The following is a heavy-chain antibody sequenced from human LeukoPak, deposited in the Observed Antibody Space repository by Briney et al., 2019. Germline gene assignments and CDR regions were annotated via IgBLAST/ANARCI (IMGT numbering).Heavy chain of an antibody. CDR1: GGSISSYY. D-gene: IGHD2-2*01. J-gene: IGHJ5*02. Sequence: SETLSLTCTVSGGSISSYYWSWIRQPAGKGLEWIGRIYTSGSTNYNPSLKSRVTMSVDTSKNQFSLKLSSVTAADTAVYYCAREMVVVVPAATVWFDPWGQGTLVTVSS. V-gene: IGHV4-4*07. CDR3: AREMVVVVPAATVWFDP. CDR2: IYTSGST.